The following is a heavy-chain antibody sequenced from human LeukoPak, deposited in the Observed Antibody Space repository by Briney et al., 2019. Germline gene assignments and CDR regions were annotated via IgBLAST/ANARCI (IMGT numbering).Heavy chain of an antibody. Sequence: SQTLSLTCTVSGGSISSGSYYWSWIRQPAGRGLEWIGRIYTSGSTNYNPSLKSRVTISVDTSKNQFSLKLSSVTAADTAVYYCARGAGSWTPYNWFDPWGQGTLVTVSS. V-gene: IGHV4-61*02. D-gene: IGHD6-13*01. CDR3: ARGAGSWTPYNWFDP. CDR1: GGSISSGSYY. J-gene: IGHJ5*02. CDR2: IYTSGST.